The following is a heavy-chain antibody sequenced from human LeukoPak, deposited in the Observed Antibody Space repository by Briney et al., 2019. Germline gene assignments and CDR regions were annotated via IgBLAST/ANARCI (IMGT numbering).Heavy chain of an antibody. V-gene: IGHV3-74*01. J-gene: IGHJ4*02. CDR2: IRSDGSIT. CDR3: ARDGRSGNFDK. D-gene: IGHD1-26*01. CDR1: GFTFSGYW. Sequence: GGSLSLSCAASGFTFSGYWMHWVRQAPGKGLAWVSVIRSDGSITTYADSVKGRFTISRDTAKNTLSQQMNSLRAEDTAVYYCARDGRSGNFDKWGQGTLVSVSS.